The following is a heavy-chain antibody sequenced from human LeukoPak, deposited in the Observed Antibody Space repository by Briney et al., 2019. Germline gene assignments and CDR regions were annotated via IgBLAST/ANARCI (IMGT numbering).Heavy chain of an antibody. CDR2: ISSSSSYI. Sequence: GGSLRLSCAASGFTFSSYSMNWVRQAPGKGLEWVSSISSSSSYIYYADSVKGRFTISRDNAKNSLYLQINSLRAEDTAVYYCARVKTGNLDYWGQGTLVTVSS. J-gene: IGHJ4*02. CDR3: ARVKTGNLDY. D-gene: IGHD1-1*01. V-gene: IGHV3-21*01. CDR1: GFTFSSYS.